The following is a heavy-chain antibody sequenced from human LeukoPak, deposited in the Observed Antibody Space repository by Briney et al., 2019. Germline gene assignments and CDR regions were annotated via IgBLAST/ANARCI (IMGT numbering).Heavy chain of an antibody. J-gene: IGHJ4*02. CDR3: ARGVEPLAANTLAY. CDR1: GFSVITND. Sequence: GGSLRLSCAAAGFSVITNDMTWVRQAPGKGLEWVSVLYSDGNTKYADSVQGRFTISRDNSKNTLYLEMNSLSPDDTAVYYCARGVEPLAANTLAYWGQGTLVTVSS. D-gene: IGHD1-14*01. V-gene: IGHV3-53*01. CDR2: LYSDGNT.